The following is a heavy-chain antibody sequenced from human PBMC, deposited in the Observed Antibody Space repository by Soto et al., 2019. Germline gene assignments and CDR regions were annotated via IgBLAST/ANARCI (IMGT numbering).Heavy chain of an antibody. Sequence: GGSLRLSCAASGFSFSSYSMNWVRQAPGKGLEWISYLSSSKTYIWYADSVKGRFTISRDNSKSTLYLQMNSLRAEDTALYYCAKDSASGSLIYYYYGMDVWGQGTTVTVSS. CDR3: AKDSASGSLIYYYYGMDV. V-gene: IGHV3-21*05. D-gene: IGHD1-26*01. J-gene: IGHJ6*02. CDR2: LSSSKTYI. CDR1: GFSFSSYS.